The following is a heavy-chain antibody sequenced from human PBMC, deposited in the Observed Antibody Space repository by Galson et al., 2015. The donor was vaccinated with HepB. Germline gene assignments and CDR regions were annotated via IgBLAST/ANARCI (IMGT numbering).Heavy chain of an antibody. D-gene: IGHD3-9*01. Sequence: SLRLSCAASGFTFSDYYMSWIRQAPGKGLEWVSYISSSSSYTNYADSVKGRFTISRDNAKNSLYLQMNSLRAEDTAVYYCARVSSFDWLLFNLDYYFDYWSQGTLVTVSS. J-gene: IGHJ4*02. CDR2: ISSSSSYT. CDR1: GFTFSDYY. V-gene: IGHV3-11*05. CDR3: ARVSSFDWLLFNLDYYFDY.